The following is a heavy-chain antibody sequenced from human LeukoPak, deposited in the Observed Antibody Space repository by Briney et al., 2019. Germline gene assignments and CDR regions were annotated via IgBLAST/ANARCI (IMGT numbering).Heavy chain of an antibody. Sequence: SETLSLTCTASGASISNNNYYWGWIRQPPGKGLEWIGSIYYSGSTYYNPSLKSRVTISVDTSKNQFSLKLSSVTAADTAVYYCAASGPGVDAFDIWGQGTMVTVSS. J-gene: IGHJ3*02. V-gene: IGHV4-39*01. D-gene: IGHD3-10*01. CDR1: GASISNNNYY. CDR2: IYYSGST. CDR3: AASGPGVDAFDI.